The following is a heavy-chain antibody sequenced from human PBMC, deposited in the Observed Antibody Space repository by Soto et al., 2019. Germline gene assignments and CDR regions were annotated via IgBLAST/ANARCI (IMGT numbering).Heavy chain of an antibody. D-gene: IGHD5-18*01. CDR1: GYTLTELS. CDR2: FDPEDGET. J-gene: IGHJ4*02. Sequence: ASVKVSCKVSGYTLTELSMHWVRQAPGKGLEWMGGFDPEDGETIYAQKFQGRVTMTEDISTDTAYMELSSLRSEDTAVYYCATVPYIYGLARLEWGQGTLVTVSS. CDR3: ATVPYIYGLARLE. V-gene: IGHV1-24*01.